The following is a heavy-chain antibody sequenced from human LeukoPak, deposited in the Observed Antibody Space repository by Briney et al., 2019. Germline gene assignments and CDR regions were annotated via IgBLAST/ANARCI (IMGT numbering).Heavy chain of an antibody. CDR3: AGDSGSAIPYYYYGMDV. J-gene: IGHJ6*02. Sequence: GGSLRLSCAASGFTFSSYSMNWVRQAPGKGLEWVSYISSSSSTIYYADSVKGRFTISRDNAKNSLYLQMNSLRAEDTAVYYCAGDSGSAIPYYYYGMDVWGQGTTVTVSS. V-gene: IGHV3-48*04. CDR1: GFTFSSYS. D-gene: IGHD1-26*01. CDR2: ISSSSSTI.